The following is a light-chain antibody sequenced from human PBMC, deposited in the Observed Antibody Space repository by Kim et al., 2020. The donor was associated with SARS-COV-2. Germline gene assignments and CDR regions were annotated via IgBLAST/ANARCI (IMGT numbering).Light chain of an antibody. J-gene: IGLJ1*01. CDR1: SSDVGGYNY. V-gene: IGLV2-8*01. CDR3: SSYAGSNNIYV. CDR2: EVS. Sequence: QSALTQPPSASGSPGQSVTISCTGTSSDVGGYNYVSWYQQHPGKAPKIMIYEVSKRPSGVPDRFSGSKSGNTASLTVSGLQAEDEADYYCSSYAGSNNIYVFGSGTKVTVL.